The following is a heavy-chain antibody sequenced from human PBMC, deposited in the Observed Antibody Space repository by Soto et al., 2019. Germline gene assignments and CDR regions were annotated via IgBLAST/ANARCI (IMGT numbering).Heavy chain of an antibody. CDR1: GFTFSSYA. CDR2: ISGSGGST. D-gene: IGHD6-19*01. CDR3: AKGGAVAGNYYYYYGMDV. Sequence: LRLSCAASGFTFSSYAMSWVRQAPGKGLEWVSAISGSGGSTYYADSVKGRFTISRDNSKNTLYLQMNSLRAEDTAVYYCAKGGAVAGNYYYYYGMDVWGQGTTVTVSS. V-gene: IGHV3-23*01. J-gene: IGHJ6*02.